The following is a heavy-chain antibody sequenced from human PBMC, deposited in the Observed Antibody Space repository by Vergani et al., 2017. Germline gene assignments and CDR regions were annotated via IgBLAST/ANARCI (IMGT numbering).Heavy chain of an antibody. J-gene: IGHJ6*03. D-gene: IGHD4-11*01. CDR1: GGSFTSYH. V-gene: IGHV4-34*01. Sequence: QVQLQQWGGGLLKPSETLSLTCVVNGGSFTSYHWTWIRQSPGEGLEWVGDIDHTGRPDYNPSLKSRLTMSVEKSRNQLSLMLTAVTATDTAIYFCARVNTETNGQLYYYWYMDVWGQGTAVTVS. CDR3: ARVNTETNGQLYYYWYMDV. CDR2: IDHTGRP.